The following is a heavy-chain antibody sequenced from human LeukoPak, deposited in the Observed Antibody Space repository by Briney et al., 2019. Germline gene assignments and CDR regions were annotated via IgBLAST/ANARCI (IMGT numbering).Heavy chain of an antibody. V-gene: IGHV4-34*01. CDR3: ARGPIAVV. Sequence: PSETLSLTCAVYGGSFSGYYWSWIRQPPGKGLEWIGEINHSGSTNYNPSLKTRVTISVDTSKNQFSLKLSSVTAADTAMYYCARGPIAVVWGKGTLVTVSS. CDR2: INHSGST. D-gene: IGHD3-22*01. CDR1: GGSFSGYY. J-gene: IGHJ4*02.